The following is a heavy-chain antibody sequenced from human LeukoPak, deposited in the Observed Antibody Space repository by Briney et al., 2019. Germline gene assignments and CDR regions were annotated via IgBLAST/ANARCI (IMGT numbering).Heavy chain of an antibody. V-gene: IGHV4-59*01. D-gene: IGHD3-9*01. CDR3: GRRTSYDTLTGYIYWYFDL. CDR2: IYYSGRT. J-gene: IGHJ2*01. Sequence: SETLSLTCTVSGGSISSYYWSWIRQPPGKGLEWIGYIYYSGRTDYNISLKSRVTMSVDTSKNQFSLKLSSVTSADTAVYFCGRRTSYDTLTGYIYWYFDLWGRGTLVIVSS. CDR1: GGSISSYY.